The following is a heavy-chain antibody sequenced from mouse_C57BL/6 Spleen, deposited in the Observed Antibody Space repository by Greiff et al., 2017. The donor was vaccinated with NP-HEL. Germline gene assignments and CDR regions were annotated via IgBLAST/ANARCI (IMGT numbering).Heavy chain of an antibody. CDR2: ISDGGSYT. CDR1: GFTFSSYA. J-gene: IGHJ1*03. D-gene: IGHD2-4*01. Sequence: EVHLVESGGGLVKPGGSLKLSCAASGFTFSSYAMSWVRQTPEKRLEWVATISDGGSYTYYPDNVKGRFTISRDNAKNNLYLQMSHLKSEDTAMYYCARDDYDGPYWYFDVWGTGTTVTVSS. V-gene: IGHV5-4*01. CDR3: ARDDYDGPYWYFDV.